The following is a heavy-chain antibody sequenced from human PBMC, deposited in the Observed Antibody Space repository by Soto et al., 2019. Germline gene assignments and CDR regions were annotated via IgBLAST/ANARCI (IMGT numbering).Heavy chain of an antibody. CDR2: IYYSGST. CDR1: GGSISSGGYY. V-gene: IGHV4-31*03. J-gene: IGHJ6*02. Sequence: SETLSLTCTVSGGSISSGGYYWSWIRQHPGKGLEWIGYIYYSGSTYYNPSLKSRVTISVDTSKNQFSLKLSSVTAADTAVYYCATLYCSSTSCSPRDYYYYGMDVWGQGTTVTVSS. CDR3: ATLYCSSTSCSPRDYYYYGMDV. D-gene: IGHD2-2*01.